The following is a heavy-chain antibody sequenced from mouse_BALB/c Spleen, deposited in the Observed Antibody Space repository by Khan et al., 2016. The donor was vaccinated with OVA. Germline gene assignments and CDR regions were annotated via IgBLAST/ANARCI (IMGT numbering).Heavy chain of an antibody. CDR1: GYSITSDYA. J-gene: IGHJ2*01. Sequence: VQLKESGPGLVKPSQSLSLTCTVTGYSITSDYAWNWIRQFPGNKLEWMGYISYSGRTSYNPSLKSRISITRDTSKNPFFLQLNSVTTEDTATNYCARSVTITTVVATDVDYWGQGTTLTVSS. V-gene: IGHV3-2*02. CDR2: ISYSGRT. CDR3: ARSVTITTVVATDVDY. D-gene: IGHD1-1*01.